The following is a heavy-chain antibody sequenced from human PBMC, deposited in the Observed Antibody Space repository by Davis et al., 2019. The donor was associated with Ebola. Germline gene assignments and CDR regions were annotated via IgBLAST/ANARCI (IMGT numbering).Heavy chain of an antibody. D-gene: IGHD3-16*01. CDR1: GFTFSSYW. CDR3: ARAGEKRNGMDV. Sequence: GESLKISCAASGFTFSSYWMSWVRQAPGKGLEWVANIKQDGSEKYYADSVKGRFTISRDNAKNTLYLQMNSLRAEDTAVYYCARAGEKRNGMDVWGQGITVTVSS. V-gene: IGHV3-7*01. CDR2: IKQDGSEK. J-gene: IGHJ6*02.